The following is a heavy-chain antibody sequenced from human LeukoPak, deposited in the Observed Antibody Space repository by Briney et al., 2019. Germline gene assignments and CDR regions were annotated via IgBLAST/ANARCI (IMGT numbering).Heavy chain of an antibody. CDR1: GDSIRSSY. CDR2: VYYTGSS. CDR3: ARAGNYYYSSGYYSHFDY. V-gene: IGHV4-59*01. Sequence: SETLSLTCSVSGDSIRSSYRSWIRQPPGKGLEWIGYVYYTGSSYYNPSLKSRVTISVDTSKNQFSLKLSSVTAADTAVYYCARAGNYYYSSGYYSHFDYWGQGTLVTVSS. J-gene: IGHJ4*02. D-gene: IGHD3-22*01.